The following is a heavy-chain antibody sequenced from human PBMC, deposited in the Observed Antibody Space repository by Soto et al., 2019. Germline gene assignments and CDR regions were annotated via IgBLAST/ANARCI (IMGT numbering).Heavy chain of an antibody. D-gene: IGHD6-19*01. Sequence: SETLSLTCTVSGGSISSSIYYWGWIRQPPGKGLERIGSIYYSGSTYYNPSLKSRVTISVDTSKNQFSLKLSSVTAADTAVYYCATKTGGGWEDGMDVWGQGTTVTVSS. CDR3: ATKTGGGWEDGMDV. CDR2: IYYSGST. V-gene: IGHV4-39*01. J-gene: IGHJ6*02. CDR1: GGSISSSIYY.